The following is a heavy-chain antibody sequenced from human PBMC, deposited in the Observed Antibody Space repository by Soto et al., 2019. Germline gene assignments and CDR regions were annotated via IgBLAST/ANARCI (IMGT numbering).Heavy chain of an antibody. J-gene: IGHJ4*02. D-gene: IGHD2-15*01. CDR3: AKLVAPIRGVVAADY. V-gene: IGHV3-23*01. Sequence: GGSLRLSCAASGFTFSSYAMSWVRQAPGKGLEWVSAISGSGGSTYYADSVKGRFTISRDNSKNTLYLQMNSLRAEDTAVYYWAKLVAPIRGVVAADYWGQGTLVTVSS. CDR1: GFTFSSYA. CDR2: ISGSGGST.